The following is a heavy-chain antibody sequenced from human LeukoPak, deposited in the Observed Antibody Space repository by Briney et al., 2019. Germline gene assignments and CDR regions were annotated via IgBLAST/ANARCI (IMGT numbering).Heavy chain of an antibody. CDR1: GGSFSGYY. V-gene: IGHV4-59*01. Sequence: SETLPLTCAVYGGSFSGYYWSWIRQPPGKGLEWIGYIYYSGSTNYNPSLKSRVTISVDTSKNQFSLKLSSVTAADTAVYYCARLEFEYSSSSPFDPWGQGTLVTVSS. D-gene: IGHD6-6*01. CDR2: IYYSGST. CDR3: ARLEFEYSSSSPFDP. J-gene: IGHJ5*02.